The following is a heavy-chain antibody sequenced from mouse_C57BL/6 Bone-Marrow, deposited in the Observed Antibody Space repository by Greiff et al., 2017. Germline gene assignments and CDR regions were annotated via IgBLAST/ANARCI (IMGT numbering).Heavy chain of an antibody. V-gene: IGHV1-81*01. CDR1: GYTFTSYG. D-gene: IGHD1-1*01. Sequence: QVQLKESGAELARPGASVKLSCKASGYTFTSYGISWVKQRTGQGLEWIGEIYPRSGNTYYNEKFKGKAKLTADKSSSTAYMEIRSLTSEDSAVYFCARFGYYYYGSSYYFDVWGTGTTVTVSS. CDR2: IYPRSGNT. CDR3: ARFGYYYYGSSYYFDV. J-gene: IGHJ1*03.